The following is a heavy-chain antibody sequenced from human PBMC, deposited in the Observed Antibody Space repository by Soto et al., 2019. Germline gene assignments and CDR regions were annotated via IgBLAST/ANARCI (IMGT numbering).Heavy chain of an antibody. D-gene: IGHD3-10*01. Sequence: GGSLRLSCAASVLTFSSYSMSWVRQAPGKGLEWVSGFRTGGDDGTTYYADCVKGRFTISRDNSKNTLFLQMNSLRAEDTAIYYCAKKVNSGPGSQYFDYWGQGTLVTVSS. CDR1: VLTFSSYS. J-gene: IGHJ4*02. CDR2: FRTGGDDGTT. V-gene: IGHV3-23*01. CDR3: AKKVNSGPGSQYFDY.